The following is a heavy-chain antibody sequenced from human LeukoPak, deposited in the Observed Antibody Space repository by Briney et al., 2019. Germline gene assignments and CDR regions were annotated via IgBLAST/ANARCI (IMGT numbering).Heavy chain of an antibody. J-gene: IGHJ4*02. V-gene: IGHV3-15*01. Sequence: GGSLRLSCAASGFTFSSYSMNWVRQAPGKGLEWVGRIKGKVDGETIDYAAPVKGRFTISRDDSKNTLYLEMNSLKIEDTAVYYCSWIAATFDCWGQGTLVTVSS. CDR1: GFTFSSYS. CDR3: SWIAATFDC. D-gene: IGHD2-15*01. CDR2: IKGKVDGETI.